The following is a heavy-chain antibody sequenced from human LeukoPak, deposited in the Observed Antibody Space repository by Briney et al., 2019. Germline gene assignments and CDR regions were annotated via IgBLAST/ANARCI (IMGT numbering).Heavy chain of an antibody. CDR3: AGGWLPDKNDF. CDR2: INHSGST. Sequence: SETLSLTCAVYGGSFSGYYWSWIRQPPGKGLEWIGEINHSGSTNYNPSLKSRVTISVDTSKNQFSLRLTSVTAADTAVYYCAGGWLPDKNDFWGQGTLVTVSA. CDR1: GGSFSGYY. D-gene: IGHD5-24*01. V-gene: IGHV4-34*01. J-gene: IGHJ4*02.